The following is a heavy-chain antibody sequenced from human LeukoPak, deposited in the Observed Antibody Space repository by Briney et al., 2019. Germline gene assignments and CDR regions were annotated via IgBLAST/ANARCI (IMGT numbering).Heavy chain of an antibody. D-gene: IGHD3-10*01. J-gene: IGHJ5*02. CDR2: INAGNGNT. V-gene: IGHV1-3*03. CDR1: GYTFTSYA. Sequence: ASVKVSCKASGYTFTSYAMHWVRQAPGQRLEWMGWINAGNGNTKYSQEFQGRVTITRDTSASTAYMELSSLRSEDMAVYYCASSHALRITMVRGVRWFDPWGQGTLVTVSS. CDR3: ASSHALRITMVRGVRWFDP.